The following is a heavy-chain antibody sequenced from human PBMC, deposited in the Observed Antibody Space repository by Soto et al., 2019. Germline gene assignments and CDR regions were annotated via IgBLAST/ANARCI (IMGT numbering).Heavy chain of an antibody. D-gene: IGHD5-12*01. J-gene: IGHJ6*02. CDR3: AKGDGYNSVDYYYYYGMDF. V-gene: IGHV3-23*01. CDR2: ISGSGGST. Sequence: GSLRLSCAASVFTFSSYAISLVRQAPWKGREWVSAISGSGGSTYYADSVKGRFTIPRDNSKNTLYLQMNSQRAEDTAVYYCAKGDGYNSVDYYYYYGMDFWGQGTTVTVSS. CDR1: VFTFSSYA.